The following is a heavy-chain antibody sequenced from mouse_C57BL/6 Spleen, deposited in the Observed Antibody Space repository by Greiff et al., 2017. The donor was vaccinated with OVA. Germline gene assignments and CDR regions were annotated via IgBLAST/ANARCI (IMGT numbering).Heavy chain of an antibody. V-gene: IGHV1-64*01. CDR3: ARSGSNYWFAY. J-gene: IGHJ3*01. D-gene: IGHD2-5*01. Sequence: QVKLQQPGAELVKPGASVTLSCKASGYTFTSYWMHWVKPRPGQGLAWIGMIHPNSGRTNSNEKFKCKATLTVDKSSITAYMQLSSLTSEDSSVYYCARSGSNYWFAYWGQGTLVTVSA. CDR1: GYTFTSYW. CDR2: IHPNSGRT.